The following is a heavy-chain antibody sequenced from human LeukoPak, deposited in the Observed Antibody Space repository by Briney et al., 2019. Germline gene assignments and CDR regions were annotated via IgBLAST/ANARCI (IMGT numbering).Heavy chain of an antibody. J-gene: IGHJ5*02. CDR1: GDSLYPYY. CDR3: ARPYYYDSRIDP. Sequence: SETLSLTCTVSGDSLYPYYWNWIRQPPGKGLEWIGFVYAAGATNYSPSLQSRVTIFVDTSKNQFSLKLSSVTAADTAVYFCARPYYYDSRIDPWGQGTLVTVSS. V-gene: IGHV4-4*08. D-gene: IGHD3-22*01. CDR2: VYAAGAT.